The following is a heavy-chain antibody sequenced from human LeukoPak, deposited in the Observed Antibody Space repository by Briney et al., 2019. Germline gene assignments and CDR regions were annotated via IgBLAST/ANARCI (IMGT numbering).Heavy chain of an antibody. V-gene: IGHV3-74*03. CDR2: INGDGTST. CDR1: GFIFSSYW. CDR3: TRQWHTPSDY. D-gene: IGHD6-19*01. Sequence: GGSLRLSRAASGFIFSSYWMHWVRQKPGEGPLWLSRINGDGTSTAYAHSVQGRFIISRDNAKNTLYLQMNSLRVDDTAVYYCTRQWHTPSDYWGQGTVVTVSS. J-gene: IGHJ4*02.